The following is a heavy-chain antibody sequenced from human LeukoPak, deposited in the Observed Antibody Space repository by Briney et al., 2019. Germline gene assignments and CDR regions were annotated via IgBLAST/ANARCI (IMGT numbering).Heavy chain of an antibody. CDR3: AREERSTSFDY. J-gene: IGHJ4*02. CDR1: GVSISSHS. V-gene: IGHV4-59*11. Sequence: SETLSLTCSVSGVSISSHSWSWIQQPPGKGLEWIGFISYSGSTNYNPSLKSRVTISVDTSNNQFSLKLSSVTAADTAIYYCAREERSTSFDYWGQGTLVTVSS. CDR2: ISYSGST. D-gene: IGHD2-2*01.